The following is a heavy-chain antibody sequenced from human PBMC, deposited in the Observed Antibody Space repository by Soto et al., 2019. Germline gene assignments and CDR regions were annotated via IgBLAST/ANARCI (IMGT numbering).Heavy chain of an antibody. J-gene: IGHJ4*02. CDR3: ATESGSTYGYFDH. V-gene: IGHV4-30-4*01. CDR1: GGSVTSDEDY. Sequence: SETLSLTCTVSGGSVTSDEDYWTWIRQSPGKGLEWIGYVSNSGSTGYNPSLKTRLSMSVDRSKNQFTLRLTSVTAADTAVYFCATESGSTYGYFDHWGQGTQVTVSS. CDR2: VSNSGST. D-gene: IGHD5-18*01.